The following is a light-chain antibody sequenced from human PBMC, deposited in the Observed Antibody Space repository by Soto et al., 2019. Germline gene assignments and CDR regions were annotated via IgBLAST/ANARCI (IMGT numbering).Light chain of an antibody. CDR3: QQYYSFPSA. CDR2: SAS. J-gene: IGKJ1*01. V-gene: IGKV1D-8*03. CDR1: QGISSY. Sequence: VIWMTQPPRLLSASTGDRVTISCRVSQGISSYLAWYQQKPGKPPALLIYSASTCQSGVPSRFSGSGSGTDFHLTISSLQSEDFAPYYCQQYYSFPSAFGQGTKVEIK.